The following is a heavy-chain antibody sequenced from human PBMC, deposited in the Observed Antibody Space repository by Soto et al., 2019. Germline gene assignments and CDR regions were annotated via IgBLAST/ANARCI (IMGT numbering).Heavy chain of an antibody. J-gene: IGHJ3*02. V-gene: IGHV1-18*01. D-gene: IGHD2-21*01. Sequence: ASVKVSCKASGYTFTSYGISWVRQAPGQGLEWMGWISAYNGNTNYAQKLQGRVTMTTDTSTSTAYMELRSLRSDDTAVYYCARDLDCCQKGPTDAFDIWGQGTMVTVSS. CDR2: ISAYNGNT. CDR1: GYTFTSYG. CDR3: ARDLDCCQKGPTDAFDI.